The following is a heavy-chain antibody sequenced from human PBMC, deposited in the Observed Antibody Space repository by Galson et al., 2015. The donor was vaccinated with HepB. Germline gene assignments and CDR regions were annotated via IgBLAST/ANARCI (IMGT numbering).Heavy chain of an antibody. CDR3: AREGVYGDYVGFAQFFGVDY. J-gene: IGHJ4*02. D-gene: IGHD2-21*02. CDR2: ISVRNGDT. V-gene: IGHV1-18*01. Sequence: SVKVSCKASGYRFNTYGISWVRQAPGQGLEWMGWISVRNGDTKFAQNLEDRITMTTDSSTNTAYMELRRLTSDDTAIYYCAREGVYGDYVGFAQFFGVDYWGQGTLVTVSS. CDR1: GYRFNTYG.